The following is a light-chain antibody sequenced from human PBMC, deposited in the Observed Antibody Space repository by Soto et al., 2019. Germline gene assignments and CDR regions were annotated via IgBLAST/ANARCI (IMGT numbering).Light chain of an antibody. CDR3: QQYHAWPLFT. J-gene: IGKJ2*01. Sequence: EILMTQPPGTLSVSPGERVTLSCRASESIRSNLAWYHQKPGQPPRLLLYGASIRATNVPARFSGSGSGTEFTLTFSSLQSEDFGIYFCQQYHAWPLFTFGQGTELKIK. V-gene: IGKV3-15*01. CDR1: ESIRSN. CDR2: GAS.